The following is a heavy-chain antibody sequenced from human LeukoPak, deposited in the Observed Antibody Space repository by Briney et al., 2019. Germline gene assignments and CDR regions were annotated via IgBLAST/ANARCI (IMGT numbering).Heavy chain of an antibody. CDR3: ARVPYDSSGYYYVTYYYYYMDV. D-gene: IGHD3-22*01. J-gene: IGHJ6*03. CDR1: GYSISSGYY. Sequence: SETLSLTCTVSGYSISSGYYWGWIRQPPVKGLEWIGSIYHSGSTYYNPSLKSRVTISVDTSKNQFSLKLSSVTAADTAVYYCARVPYDSSGYYYVTYYYYYMDVWGKGTTVTVSS. CDR2: IYHSGST. V-gene: IGHV4-38-2*02.